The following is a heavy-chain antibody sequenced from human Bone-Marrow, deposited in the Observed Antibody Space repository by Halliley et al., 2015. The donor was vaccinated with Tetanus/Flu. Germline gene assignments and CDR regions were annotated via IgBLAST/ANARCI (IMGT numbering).Heavy chain of an antibody. CDR3: ARRLYSGTPRDGFDI. D-gene: IGHD1-7*01. Sequence: GTIYPDASATRYSPSLQGPFPISADKSTSTAYLQWSSLKASDTAMYYCARRLYSGTPRDGFDIWGQGTMVTVSS. CDR2: IYPDASAT. J-gene: IGHJ3*02. V-gene: IGHV5-51*01.